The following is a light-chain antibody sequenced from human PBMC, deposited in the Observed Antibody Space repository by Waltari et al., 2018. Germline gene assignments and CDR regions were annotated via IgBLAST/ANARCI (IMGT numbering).Light chain of an antibody. J-gene: IGLJ2*01. CDR2: QDN. CDR3: QAWDSNTVV. CDR1: NLGEKY. Sequence: SYELTQPPSVSVSPGQTASITCSGENLGEKYVCWYQQKAGQTPILVIYQDNKRPSGIPERFSGSNSGNTATLTVSGTQAVDEAVYYCQAWDSNTVVFGGGTKLTVL. V-gene: IGLV3-1*01.